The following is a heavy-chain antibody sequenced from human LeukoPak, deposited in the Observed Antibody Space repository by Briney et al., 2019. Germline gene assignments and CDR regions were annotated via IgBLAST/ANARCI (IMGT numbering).Heavy chain of an antibody. CDR1: GFTFSSYA. D-gene: IGHD6-19*01. Sequence: GGSLRLSCAASGFTFSSYAMHWVRQAPGKGLEWVAVISYDGSNKYYADSVKGRFTISRDNSKNTLYLQMNSLRAEDTAVYYWASSAVAGTPFDYGGQGPLATVSS. V-gene: IGHV3-30-3*01. J-gene: IGHJ4*02. CDR3: ASSAVAGTPFDY. CDR2: ISYDGSNK.